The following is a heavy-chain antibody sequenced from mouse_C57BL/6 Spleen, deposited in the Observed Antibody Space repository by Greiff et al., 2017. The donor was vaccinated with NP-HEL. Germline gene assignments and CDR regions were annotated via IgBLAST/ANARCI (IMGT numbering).Heavy chain of an antibody. V-gene: IGHV1-76*01. CDR2: IYPGSGNT. J-gene: IGHJ4*01. CDR3: ERWGSGRGYYAMDY. Sequence: QVQLQQSGAELVRPGASVKLSCKASGYTFTDYYINWVKQRPGQGLEWIARIYPGSGNTYYNEKFKGKATLTAEKSSSTAYMQLSSLTSEDSAVYVGERWGSGRGYYAMDYWGQGTSVTVSS. CDR1: GYTFTDYY.